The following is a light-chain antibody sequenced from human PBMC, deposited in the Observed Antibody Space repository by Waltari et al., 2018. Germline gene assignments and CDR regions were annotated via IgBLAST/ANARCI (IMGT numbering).Light chain of an antibody. CDR1: SSDVGSYNL. J-gene: IGLJ2*01. CDR2: EVS. CDR3: CSYAGSSIVV. Sequence: QSALTQPASVSGSPGQSITISCTGTSSDVGSYNLFSWYQQHPGKAPKLMIYEVSKRPSGVSNRFSGSKSGNTASLTISGLQAEDEADYYCCSYAGSSIVVFGGGTKLTVL. V-gene: IGLV2-23*02.